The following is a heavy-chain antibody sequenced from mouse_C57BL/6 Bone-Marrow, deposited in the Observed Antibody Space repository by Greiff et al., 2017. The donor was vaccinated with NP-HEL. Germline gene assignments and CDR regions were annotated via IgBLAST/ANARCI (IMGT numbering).Heavy chain of an antibody. J-gene: IGHJ1*03. V-gene: IGHV2-2*01. D-gene: IGHD1-1*01. CDR3: ARKGYYYGSSWWYFDV. CDR2: IWSGGST. CDR1: GFSLTSYG. Sequence: QVQLQQSGPGLVQPSQSLSITCTVSGFSLTSYGVHWVRQSPGKGLEWLGVIWSGGSTDYNAAFISRLSISKDNSKSQVFFKMNSLQADDTAIYYCARKGYYYGSSWWYFDVWGTGTTVTVSS.